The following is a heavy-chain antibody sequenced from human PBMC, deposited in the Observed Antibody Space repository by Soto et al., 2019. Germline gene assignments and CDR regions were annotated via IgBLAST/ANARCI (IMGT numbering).Heavy chain of an antibody. CDR2: IIPIFGTA. V-gene: IGHV1-69*13. CDR1: GGTFSSYA. Sequence: ASVKVSCKASGGTFSSYAISWVREAPGQGLEWMGGIIPIFGTANYAQKFQGRVTITADESTSTAYMELSSLRSEDTAVYYCARAATADYYGMGVWGQGTTVTVSS. CDR3: ARAATADYYGMGV. J-gene: IGHJ6*02. D-gene: IGHD5-18*01.